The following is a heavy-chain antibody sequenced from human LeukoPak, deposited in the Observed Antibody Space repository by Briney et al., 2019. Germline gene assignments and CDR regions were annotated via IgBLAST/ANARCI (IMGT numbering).Heavy chain of an antibody. CDR3: AKQPGSVVDSSGSLSRH. D-gene: IGHD3-22*01. Sequence: GGSLRLSCAASGFTFSSYAMSWVRQAPGKGPEWVSTISGSGASAYYADSVKGRFTISRDNSKNTLYLQMNSLRAEDTAVYYCAKQPGSVVDSSGSLSRHWGQGTLVTVSS. CDR2: ISGSGASA. V-gene: IGHV3-23*01. J-gene: IGHJ4*02. CDR1: GFTFSSYA.